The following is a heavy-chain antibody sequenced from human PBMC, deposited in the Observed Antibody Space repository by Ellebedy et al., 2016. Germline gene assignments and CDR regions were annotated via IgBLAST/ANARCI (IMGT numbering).Heavy chain of an antibody. CDR1: GGSISSSSYY. J-gene: IGHJ4*02. CDR3: ARVDDIVGALGDY. D-gene: IGHD1-26*01. Sequence: SETLSLTCTVSGGSISSSSYYWGWIRQPPGKGLEWIGSIYYSGSTYYNPSLKSRVTISVDTSKNQFSLKLSSVTAADTAVYYCARVDDIVGALGDYWGQGTLVTVSS. CDR2: IYYSGST. V-gene: IGHV4-39*01.